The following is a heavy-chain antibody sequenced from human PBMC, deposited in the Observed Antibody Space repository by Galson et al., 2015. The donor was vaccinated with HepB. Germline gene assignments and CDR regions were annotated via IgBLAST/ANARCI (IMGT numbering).Heavy chain of an antibody. CDR2: INPSSGDT. J-gene: IGHJ5*02. Sequence: SVKVSCKASGYTFTGYFLHWVRQAPGQGLEWLGRINPSSGDTNYAQNFQGRVTMTRDTSITTAYMELSSLTSDDTAVYYCARDESWGSWLDPWGQGTLVTVSS. D-gene: IGHD7-27*01. V-gene: IGHV1-2*06. CDR3: ARDESWGSWLDP. CDR1: GYTFTGYF.